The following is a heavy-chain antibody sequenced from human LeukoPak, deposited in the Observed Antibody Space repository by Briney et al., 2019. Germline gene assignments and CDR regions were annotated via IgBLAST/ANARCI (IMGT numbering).Heavy chain of an antibody. Sequence: GGSLRLSCAASGFTFDDYAMHWVRQAPGKGLEWVSGISWNSGSIGYADSVKGRFTISRDNAKNSLYLQMNSLRAEDMALYYCAKVVPAAATADKGAFDIWGQGTMVTVSS. CDR1: GFTFDDYA. D-gene: IGHD2-2*01. CDR3: AKVVPAAATADKGAFDI. V-gene: IGHV3-9*03. J-gene: IGHJ3*02. CDR2: ISWNSGSI.